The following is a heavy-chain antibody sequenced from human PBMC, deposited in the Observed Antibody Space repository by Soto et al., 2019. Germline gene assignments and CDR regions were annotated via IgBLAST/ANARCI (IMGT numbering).Heavy chain of an antibody. CDR1: GYSCTSYL. CDR2: IDPIGSYT. D-gene: IGHD6-6*01. J-gene: IGHJ6*02. V-gene: IGHV5-10-1*01. Sequence: PGEALKISWKGSGYSCTSYLSRGGREMAGEGLERVGRIDPIGSYTKHSPPFQGHVTISADKSLSTAFLEWSRLKASDNAMYYCGRNVVPLKIDSGESIAARRMDVWGQGTTVTVSS. CDR3: GRNVVPLKIDSGESIAARRMDV.